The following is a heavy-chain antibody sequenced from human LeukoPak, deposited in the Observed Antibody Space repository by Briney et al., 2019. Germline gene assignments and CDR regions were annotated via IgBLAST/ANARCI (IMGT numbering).Heavy chain of an antibody. D-gene: IGHD6-19*01. Sequence: PSETLSLTCAVSGGSISSGAYSWSWIRQPPRKGLEWIGYVYYSGSTNYNPSLKSRVTISVDTSKNQFSLKLSSVTAADTAVYYCARGGSSGWYASPRFDPWGQGTLVTVSS. CDR1: GGSISSGAYS. CDR2: VYYSGST. CDR3: ARGGSSGWYASPRFDP. V-gene: IGHV4-61*08. J-gene: IGHJ5*02.